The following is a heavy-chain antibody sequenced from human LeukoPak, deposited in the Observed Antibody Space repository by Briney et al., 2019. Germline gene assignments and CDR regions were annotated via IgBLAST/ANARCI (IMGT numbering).Heavy chain of an antibody. J-gene: IGHJ4*02. D-gene: IGHD3-22*01. CDR3: ARALHKLHYYDSSGYYYGGGDY. V-gene: IGHV1-46*01. CDR2: INPSGGST. CDR1: GYTFASYY. Sequence: ASVKVSCKASGYTFASYYMHWVRQAPGQGLEWLGIINPSGGSTSYAQKFQGRVTMTRDTSTSTVYMELSSLRSEDTAVYCCARALHKLHYYDSSGYYYGGGDYWGQGTLVTVSS.